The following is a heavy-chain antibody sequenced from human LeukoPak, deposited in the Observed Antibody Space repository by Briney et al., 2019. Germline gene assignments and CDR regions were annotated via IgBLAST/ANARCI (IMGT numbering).Heavy chain of an antibody. D-gene: IGHD2-15*01. CDR3: ARGLHCSGGSCLAMDV. CDR1: GGTFSSYA. Sequence: GASVTVSCKASGGTFSSYAISWVRQAPGQGLEWMGGIIPIFGTANYAQKFQGRVTITADESTSTAYMELSSLRSDDTAVYYCARGLHCSGGSCLAMDVWGQGTTVTVSS. CDR2: IIPIFGTA. V-gene: IGHV1-69*13. J-gene: IGHJ6*02.